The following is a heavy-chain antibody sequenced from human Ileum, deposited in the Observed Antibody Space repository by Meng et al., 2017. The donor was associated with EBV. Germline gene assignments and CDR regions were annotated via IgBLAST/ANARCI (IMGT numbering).Heavy chain of an antibody. CDR1: GGSITIGGHS. Sequence: LQGSGSGTVKRSPTLASTCGVSGGSITIGGHSGSWLRQPPEKGLEWIGDIQHSGSTYYNPSLKSRVTISVDRSRNQFSLKLSSVTAADTAVYYCARAHPVVYFFDYWGQGTLVTVSS. J-gene: IGHJ4*02. V-gene: IGHV4-30-2*01. CDR2: IQHSGST. D-gene: IGHD4-23*01. CDR3: ARAHPVVYFFDY.